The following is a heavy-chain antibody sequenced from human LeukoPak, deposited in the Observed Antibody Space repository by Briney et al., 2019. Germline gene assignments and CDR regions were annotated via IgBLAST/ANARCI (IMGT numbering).Heavy chain of an antibody. D-gene: IGHD6-19*01. J-gene: IGHJ4*02. CDR2: IIPIFGTA. CDR1: GGTFSSYA. Sequence: SVKVSCKASGGTFSSYAISWVRQAPGQGLEWMGGIIPIFGTANYAQKFQGRVTMTEDTSTDTAYMELSSLRSEDTAVYYCATQGIAVAGHFDYWGQGTLVTVSS. V-gene: IGHV1-69*06. CDR3: ATQGIAVAGHFDY.